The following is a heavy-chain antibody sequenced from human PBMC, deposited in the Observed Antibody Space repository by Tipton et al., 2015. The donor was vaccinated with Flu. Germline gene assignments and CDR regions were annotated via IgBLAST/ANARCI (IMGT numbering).Heavy chain of an antibody. CDR2: FDPEDGET. CDR3: ATWRCSGGSCYSSYWSFDL. V-gene: IGHV1-24*01. D-gene: IGHD2-15*01. J-gene: IGHJ2*01. CDR1: GYTLTELS. Sequence: QLVQSGAEVKKPGASVKVSCKVSGYTLTELSMHWVRQAPGKGLEWMGGFDPEDGETIYAQKFQGRVTMTEDTSTDTAYMELSSLRSEDTAVYYCATWRCSGGSCYSSYWSFDLWGRGTLVTVSS.